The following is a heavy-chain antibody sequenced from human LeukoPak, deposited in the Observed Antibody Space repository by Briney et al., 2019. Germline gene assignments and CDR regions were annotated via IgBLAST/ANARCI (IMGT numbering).Heavy chain of an antibody. CDR2: IYFSGST. CDR1: GGSITGYY. J-gene: IGHJ3*02. CDR3: ARSAWGYAFDI. D-gene: IGHD7-27*01. Sequence: PSETLSLTCTVSGGSITGYYWSWIRQPPGKGLEWIGYIYFSGSTNYNPSLKSRVTISLDTSKNQFSLKLSSVTAADTAIYYCARSAWGYAFDIWGQETMATVSS. V-gene: IGHV4-59*01.